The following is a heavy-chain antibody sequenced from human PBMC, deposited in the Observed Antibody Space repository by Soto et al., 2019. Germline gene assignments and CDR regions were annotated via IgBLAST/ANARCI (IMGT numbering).Heavy chain of an antibody. Sequence: SETLSLTCTVSGGSISSSSYYWGWIRQPPGKELEWIGSIYYSGSTNYNPSLKNRVTISVDTSKNQFSLKLSSVTAADTAVYYCARFGEAGTDAWFDPWGQGTLVSVSS. CDR1: GGSISSSSYY. CDR3: ARFGEAGTDAWFDP. V-gene: IGHV4-39*01. CDR2: IYYSGST. D-gene: IGHD6-13*01. J-gene: IGHJ5*02.